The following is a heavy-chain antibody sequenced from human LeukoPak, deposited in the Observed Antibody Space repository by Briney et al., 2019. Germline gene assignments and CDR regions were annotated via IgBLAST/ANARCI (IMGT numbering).Heavy chain of an antibody. D-gene: IGHD3-16*02. J-gene: IGHJ3*02. CDR1: GGSISSSNW. V-gene: IGHV4-4*02. CDR2: IYHSGST. CDR3: ASSGQRYLWGSYRKRGGAFDI. Sequence: SETLSLTCTVSGGSISSSNWWSWVRQPPGKGLEWIGEIYHSGSTNYNPSLKSRVTISVDKSKNQFSLKLSSVTAADTAVYYCASSGQRYLWGSYRKRGGAFDIWGQGTMVTVSS.